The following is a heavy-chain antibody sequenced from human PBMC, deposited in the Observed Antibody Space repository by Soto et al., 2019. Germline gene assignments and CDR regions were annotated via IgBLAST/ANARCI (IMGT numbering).Heavy chain of an antibody. J-gene: IGHJ4*02. CDR3: ARVFSSSGFDN. V-gene: IGHV4-4*02. Sequence: SETLSLTCAVSGVSISDTHWWSWLRQPPGKELEWIGEIYHGGNTNYNPSLTSRVTISVDKSKNQFSLKMNSVTAADTAVYYCARVFSSSGFDNWGQGALVTVSS. D-gene: IGHD3-22*01. CDR1: GVSISDTHW. CDR2: IYHGGNT.